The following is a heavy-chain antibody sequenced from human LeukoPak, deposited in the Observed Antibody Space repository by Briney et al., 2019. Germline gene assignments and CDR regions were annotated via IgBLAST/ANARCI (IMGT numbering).Heavy chain of an antibody. CDR1: GFTFSSYG. Sequence: GGSLRLSCAASGFTFSSYGMHWVRQAPGKGLEWVAVISCDGSNKYYADSVKGRFTISRDNSKNTLYLQMNSLRAEGTAVYYCAKGKRGYSYGLFDYWGQGTLVTVSS. V-gene: IGHV3-30*18. J-gene: IGHJ4*02. CDR2: ISCDGSNK. CDR3: AKGKRGYSYGLFDY. D-gene: IGHD5-18*01.